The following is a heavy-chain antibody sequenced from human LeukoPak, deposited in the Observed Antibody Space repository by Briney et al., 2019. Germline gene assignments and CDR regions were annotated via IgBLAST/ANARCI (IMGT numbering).Heavy chain of an antibody. CDR3: ARGRVRGVIITPYYYYGMDV. D-gene: IGHD3-10*01. Sequence: SGALSLTCAGSGGSISSSNWWSWGRHPPRGGGGGCGAIYHIGSTNYNPSLKSRVTISVDKSKNQFSLKLSSVTAADTAVYYCARGRVRGVIITPYYYYGMDVWGKGTTVTVSS. CDR1: GGSISSSNW. CDR2: IYHIGST. V-gene: IGHV4-4*02. J-gene: IGHJ6*04.